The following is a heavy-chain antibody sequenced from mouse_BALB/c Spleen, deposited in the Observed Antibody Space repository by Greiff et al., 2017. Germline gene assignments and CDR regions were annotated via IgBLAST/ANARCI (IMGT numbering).Heavy chain of an antibody. J-gene: IGHJ4*01. Sequence: QVQLKESGPGLVAPSQSLSITCTVSGFSLTSYGVHWVRQPPGKGLEWLGVIWAGGSTNYNSALMSRLSISKDNSKSQVFLKMNSLQTDDTAMYYCARDSLRGRYAMDYWGQGTSVTVSS. CDR1: GFSLTSYG. D-gene: IGHD1-1*01. CDR2: IWAGGST. CDR3: ARDSLRGRYAMDY. V-gene: IGHV2-9*02.